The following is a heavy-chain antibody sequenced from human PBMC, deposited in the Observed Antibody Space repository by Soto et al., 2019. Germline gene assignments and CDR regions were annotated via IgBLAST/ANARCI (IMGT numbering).Heavy chain of an antibody. CDR1: GGSLSSHY. V-gene: IGHV4-59*11. Sequence: QVQLQESGPGLVKPSETLSLTCTVSGGSLSSHYWSWIRQSPGKGLEWIGYIYFTGYTNYHPSLKNQVTISVDTSKSHCSLSLTSVTAADTAVYYCATVAMTSPKVFDYWGQGTLVSVSS. J-gene: IGHJ4*02. CDR3: ATVAMTSPKVFDY. D-gene: IGHD2-15*01. CDR2: IYFTGYT.